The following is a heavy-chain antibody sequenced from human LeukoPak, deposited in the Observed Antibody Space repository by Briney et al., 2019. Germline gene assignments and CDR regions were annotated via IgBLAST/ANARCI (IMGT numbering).Heavy chain of an antibody. D-gene: IGHD6-19*01. CDR1: GGSISSTSYF. CDR2: IYYSGST. CDR3: ARRIAVAGTNGFDY. J-gene: IGHJ4*02. Sequence: SETLSLTCTVSGGSISSTSYFWGWIRQPPGKGLEWIGTIYYSGSTYYNPSLKSRITISVDTSKNQFPLKLSSVTAADTAVYYCARRIAVAGTNGFDYWGQGTLVTVSS. V-gene: IGHV4-39*01.